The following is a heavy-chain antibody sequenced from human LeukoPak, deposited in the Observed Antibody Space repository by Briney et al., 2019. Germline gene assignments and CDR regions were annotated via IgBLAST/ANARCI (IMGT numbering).Heavy chain of an antibody. CDR2: TLLNGNNN. V-gene: IGHV3-30*02. Sequence: GGSLRLSCAASGFTFSNYGVHWVRQAPGKGLEWVALTLLNGNNNYYADSVKGRFTISRDNSKNTLYLQMNSLRPEDTAVYSCARDRLEALAGTRGFDYWGQGILVTVSS. CDR1: GFTFSNYG. CDR3: ARDRLEALAGTRGFDY. D-gene: IGHD6-19*01. J-gene: IGHJ4*02.